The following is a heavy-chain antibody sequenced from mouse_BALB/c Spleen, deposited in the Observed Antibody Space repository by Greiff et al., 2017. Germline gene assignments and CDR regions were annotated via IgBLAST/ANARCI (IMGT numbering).Heavy chain of an antibody. J-gene: IGHJ2*01. CDR2: INPGSGGT. CDR1: GYAFTNYL. D-gene: IGHD1-2*01. Sequence: QVQLKESGAELVRPGTSVKVSCKASGYAFTNYLIEWVKQRPGQGLEWIGVINPGSGGTNYNEKFKGKATLTADKSSSTAYMQLSSLTSDDSAVYFCAREGTATHYWGQGTTLTVSS. V-gene: IGHV1-54*01. CDR3: AREGTATHY.